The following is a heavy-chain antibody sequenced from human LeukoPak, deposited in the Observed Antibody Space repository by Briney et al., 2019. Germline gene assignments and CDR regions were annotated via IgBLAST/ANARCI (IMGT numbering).Heavy chain of an antibody. D-gene: IGHD4-11*01. Sequence: PSETLSLTCAVYGGSFSGYYWSWIRQAPGKGLEWIGEINHSGSTNYNPSLKSRVTISVDTSKNQFSLKLSSVTAADTAVYYCARGLFQHHTVTLYYFDYWGQGTLVTVSS. CDR3: ARGLFQHHTVTLYYFDY. CDR1: GGSFSGYY. CDR2: INHSGST. V-gene: IGHV4-34*01. J-gene: IGHJ4*02.